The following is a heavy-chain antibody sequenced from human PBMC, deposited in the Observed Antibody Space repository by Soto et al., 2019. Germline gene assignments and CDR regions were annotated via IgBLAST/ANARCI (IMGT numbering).Heavy chain of an antibody. V-gene: IGHV1-69*01. Sequence: QVHLVQSWAEVKRPGSSVKVSCKTSGGTFGSYSIDWVRQAPGQGLEWMGGLIPIYGTPKYSQKCQGRVSITADALSTPAYMELTSLTSGDTAPYFCVRMRQPAGARNWYDPWGQGTLVIVSS. CDR3: VRMRQPAGARNWYDP. CDR2: LIPIYGTP. CDR1: GGTFGSYS. J-gene: IGHJ5*02. D-gene: IGHD6-19*01.